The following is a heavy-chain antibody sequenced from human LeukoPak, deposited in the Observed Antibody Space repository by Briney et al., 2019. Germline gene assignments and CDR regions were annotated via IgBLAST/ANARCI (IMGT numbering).Heavy chain of an antibody. Sequence: HPGGSLRLSCAASGFTFSSYAMHWVRQAPGKGLEWVAVKWSGGSNKYYADSVKGRFTISGDNAKNSLYLQMNSLRAEDTAVYYCASIVEYSSGWPDYWGQGTLVTVSS. CDR3: ASIVEYSSGWPDY. CDR1: GFTFSSYA. J-gene: IGHJ4*02. CDR2: KWSGGSNK. V-gene: IGHV3-33*08. D-gene: IGHD6-19*01.